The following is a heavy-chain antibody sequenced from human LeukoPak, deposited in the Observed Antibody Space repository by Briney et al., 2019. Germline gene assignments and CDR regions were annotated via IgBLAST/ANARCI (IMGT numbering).Heavy chain of an antibody. CDR3: ARDGGTYGMDV. J-gene: IGHJ6*02. CDR1: SGSISTYY. V-gene: IGHV4-59*01. D-gene: IGHD3-16*01. CDR2: VYYSGTT. Sequence: SETLSLTCTVSSGSISTYYWGWIRQPPGKGLEWIECVYYSGTTYYNPSLKSRVTISVDSSKNQFSLKLHSVTASDTAVYYCARDGGTYGMDVWGQGTTVTVSS.